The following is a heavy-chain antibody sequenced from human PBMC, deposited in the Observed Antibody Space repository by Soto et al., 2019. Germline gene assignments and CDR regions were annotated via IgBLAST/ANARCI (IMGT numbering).Heavy chain of an antibody. D-gene: IGHD3-10*01. V-gene: IGHV3-74*01. CDR2: INSDGSNA. CDR3: AMLWFGALPTAT. Sequence: EVQLEESGGALVQPGGSLRLSCAASGFTFSNYWMHWVRQAPGKGPVWISFINSDGSNANYADSVKGRFTISRDNAKNTMYLQMNSLRVEDTAVYYCAMLWFGALPTATWGQGTLVTVSS. CDR1: GFTFSNYW. J-gene: IGHJ4*02.